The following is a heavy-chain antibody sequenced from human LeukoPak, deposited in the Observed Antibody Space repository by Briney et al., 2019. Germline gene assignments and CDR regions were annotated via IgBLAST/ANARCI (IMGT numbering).Heavy chain of an antibody. D-gene: IGHD6-19*01. CDR1: GFTFSSYG. Sequence: GGSLRLSCEASGFTFSSYGMSWVRQAPGKGLKWVSAISGGGGGTYYADSVKGRFTISRDNSKNTLYLQMNSLRAEDAAVYFCAKRVAHSSGAYWDYWGQGILVTVSS. V-gene: IGHV3-23*01. J-gene: IGHJ4*02. CDR2: ISGGGGGT. CDR3: AKRVAHSSGAYWDY.